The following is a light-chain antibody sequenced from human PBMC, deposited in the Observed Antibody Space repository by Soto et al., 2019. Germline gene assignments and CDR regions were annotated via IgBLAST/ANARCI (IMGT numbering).Light chain of an antibody. J-gene: IGKJ2*01. CDR3: QQYGNSPPYT. V-gene: IGKV3-20*01. CDR1: QSVSSSS. Sequence: EIVLTQSPGTQSLSPGERATLSCRASQSVSSSSLAWYQQKPGQAPRLLIYSASSRATGIPDRFSGSGSGTDFTLTVSRLEPEDFVVYYCQQYGNSPPYTFGQGTKLEI. CDR2: SAS.